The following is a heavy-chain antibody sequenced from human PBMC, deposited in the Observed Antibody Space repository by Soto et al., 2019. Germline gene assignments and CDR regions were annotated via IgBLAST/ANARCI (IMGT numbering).Heavy chain of an antibody. CDR1: GYTFTSYD. D-gene: IGHD1-1*01. J-gene: IGHJ4*02. Sequence: ASVKVSFKASGYTFTSYDIYWVRQATGQGLEWMGWMNPNTGNPGYAQKFQGRVTVTSDTSINTVHMELSSLRSEDTAVYYCARRAETNGWNGFGADKYYFDFWGQGTLVTVSS. CDR3: ARRAETNGWNGFGADKYYFDF. CDR2: MNPNTGNP. V-gene: IGHV1-8*01.